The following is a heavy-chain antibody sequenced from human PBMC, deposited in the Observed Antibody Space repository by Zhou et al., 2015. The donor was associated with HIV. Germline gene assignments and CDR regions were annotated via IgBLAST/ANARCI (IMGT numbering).Heavy chain of an antibody. CDR2: INPNSGGT. V-gene: IGHV1-2*02. CDR3: ARGPAITMVRGVPDV. CDR1: GYTFTGYY. Sequence: QVQLVQSGAEVKKPGASVKVSCKASGYTFTGYYMHWVRQAPGQGLEWMGWINPNSGGTNYAQKFQGRVTMTRDTSISTAYMELSRLRSDDTAVYYCARGPAITMVRGVPDVWGQGTTVTVSS. J-gene: IGHJ6*02. D-gene: IGHD3-10*01.